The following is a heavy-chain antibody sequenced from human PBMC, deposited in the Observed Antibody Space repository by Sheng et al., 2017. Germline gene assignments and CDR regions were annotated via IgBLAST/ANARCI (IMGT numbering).Heavy chain of an antibody. CDR1: GFTFSSYE. D-gene: IGHD1-26*01. CDR3: ARDYGGGSYYHPILFDY. Sequence: EVQLVESGGGLVQPGGSLRLSCAASGFTFSSYEMNWVRQAPGKGLEWVSYISSSGSTIYYADSVKGRFTISRDNAKNSLYLQMNSLRAEDTAVYYCARDYGGGSYYHPILFDYWGQGTLVTVSS. V-gene: IGHV3-48*03. CDR2: ISSSGSTI. J-gene: IGHJ4*02.